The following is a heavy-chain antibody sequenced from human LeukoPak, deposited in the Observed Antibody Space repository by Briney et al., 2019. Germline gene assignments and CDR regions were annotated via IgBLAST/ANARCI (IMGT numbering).Heavy chain of an antibody. J-gene: IGHJ5*02. V-gene: IGHV1-18*01. Sequence: ASVKVSCKASGYTFTTYGINWVRQAPGQGLEWMGWISAYNGNTNYAQKFQGRVTMTTDTSTSTAYMELRSLRSDDTAVYYCAADVIPGPKGFDPWGQGTLVTVSS. CDR1: GYTFTTYG. D-gene: IGHD2-21*01. CDR2: ISAYNGNT. CDR3: AADVIPGPKGFDP.